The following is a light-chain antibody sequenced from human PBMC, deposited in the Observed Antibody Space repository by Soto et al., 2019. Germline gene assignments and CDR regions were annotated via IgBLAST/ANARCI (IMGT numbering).Light chain of an antibody. CDR1: QSISSN. J-gene: IGKJ5*01. V-gene: IGKV3-15*01. Sequence: EIVMTQSPATLSVSPGERVTLSCRASQSISSNLAWYQQKPGQAPSLLMYGTSTRATGIPARFSGSGSATEFTLTISSLQSEDFAVYYCQQYNTWSSITFGQGTRLEIK. CDR3: QQYNTWSSIT. CDR2: GTS.